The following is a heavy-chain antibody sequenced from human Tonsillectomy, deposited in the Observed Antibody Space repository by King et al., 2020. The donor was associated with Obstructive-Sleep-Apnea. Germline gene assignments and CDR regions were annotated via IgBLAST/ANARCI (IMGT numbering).Heavy chain of an antibody. CDR1: GFTFSDYY. CDR2: ISSIGSTI. J-gene: IGHJ3*02. V-gene: IGHV3-11*01. D-gene: IGHD3-9*01. CDR3: ARETYDILTGYYANDAFDI. Sequence: QLVQSGGGLVKPGGSLRLSCAASGFTFSDYYMSWIRQAPGKGLEWVSYISSIGSTIYYADSVKGRFTISRDNAKNSLYLQMNSLRAEDTAVYYCARETYDILTGYYANDAFDIWGQGTMVTVSS.